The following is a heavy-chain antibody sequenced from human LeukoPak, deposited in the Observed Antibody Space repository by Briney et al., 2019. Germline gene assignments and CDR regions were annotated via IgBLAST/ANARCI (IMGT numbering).Heavy chain of an antibody. J-gene: IGHJ4*02. CDR1: GFTFSSYG. V-gene: IGHV3-23*01. CDR3: AKGQGGSSRRAYFDY. D-gene: IGHD1-26*01. CDR2: ISGSGGST. Sequence: PGGSLRLSCAASGFTFSSYGMSWVRQAPGKGLEWVSAISGSGGSTYYADSVKGRFTISRDNSKNTLYLQMNSLRAEDTAVYYCAKGQGGSSRRAYFDYWGQGTLVTVSS.